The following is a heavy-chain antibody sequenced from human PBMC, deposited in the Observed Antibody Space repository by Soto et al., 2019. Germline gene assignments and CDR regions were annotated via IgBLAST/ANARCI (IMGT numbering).Heavy chain of an antibody. V-gene: IGHV1-18*04. CDR1: GYTFTSYD. CDR3: ARDFRKGVTGSRCIYLDY. D-gene: IGHD3-9*01. Sequence: ASVKVSCKASGYTFTSYDINWVRQAPGQGLEWVAWIDPSSGNTNSAEKFQGRVTLTRETSTSTAYMEVRSLTPDDTAVYYCARDFRKGVTGSRCIYLDYCGQGTLGTVAT. J-gene: IGHJ4*02. CDR2: IDPSSGNT.